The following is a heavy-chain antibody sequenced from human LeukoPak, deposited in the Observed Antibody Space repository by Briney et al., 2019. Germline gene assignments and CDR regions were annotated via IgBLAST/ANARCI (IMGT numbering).Heavy chain of an antibody. J-gene: IGHJ4*02. CDR1: GLTFNSYA. CDR3: AKVHTSGWSRTSYSFDS. D-gene: IGHD6-19*01. CDR2: ISVGVGAT. V-gene: IGHV3-23*01. Sequence: PGGCLTLSCAASGLTFNSYALNWVRQAPGKGLQWVSFISVGVGATHYADSVKGPFTMSRDNSKHTLYLQMNSLRAEDTAVYYCAKVHTSGWSRTSYSFDSWGQGTLVTVSS.